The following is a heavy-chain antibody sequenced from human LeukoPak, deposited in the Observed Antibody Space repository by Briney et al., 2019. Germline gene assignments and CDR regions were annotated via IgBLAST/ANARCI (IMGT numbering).Heavy chain of an antibody. V-gene: IGHV3-21*01. CDR3: AELGITMIGGV. Sequence: GGSLRLSCAASGFPFSTYTMDWVRQAPGKGLEWVSSISSSSTFIHYADSLKGRFTTSRDNAKNSLYLQMNSLRAEDTAVYYCAELGITMIGGVWGKGTTVTISS. CDR2: ISSSSTFI. CDR1: GFPFSTYT. D-gene: IGHD3-10*02. J-gene: IGHJ6*04.